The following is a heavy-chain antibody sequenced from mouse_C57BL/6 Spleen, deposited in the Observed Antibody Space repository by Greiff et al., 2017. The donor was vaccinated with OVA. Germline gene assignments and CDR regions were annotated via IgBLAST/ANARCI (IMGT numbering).Heavy chain of an antibody. CDR2: IDPSDSET. D-gene: IGHD4-1*01. CDR3: ARGAGTGREDY. Sequence: QVQLQQPGAELVRPGSSVKLSCKASGYTFTSYWMHWVKQRPIQGLEWIGNIDPSDSETHYNQKFKDKATLTVDKSSSTAYMQLSSLTSEDSAVYYCARGAGTGREDYWGQGTSVTVSS. CDR1: GYTFTSYW. J-gene: IGHJ4*01. V-gene: IGHV1-52*01.